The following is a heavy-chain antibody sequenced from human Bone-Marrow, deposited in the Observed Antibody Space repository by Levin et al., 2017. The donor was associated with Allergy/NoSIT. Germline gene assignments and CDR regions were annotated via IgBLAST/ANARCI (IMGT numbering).Heavy chain of an antibody. J-gene: IGHJ6*02. CDR1: GFTFSDYY. V-gene: IGHV3-11*01. D-gene: IGHD2-2*01. Sequence: GGSLRLSCAASGFTFSDYYMSWIRQAPGKGLEWVSYISSSGSTIYYADSVKGRFTISRDNAKNSLYLQMNSLRAEDTAVYYCARAPDYCSSTSCYCRPVDVWGQGTTVTVSS. CDR2: ISSSGSTI. CDR3: ARAPDYCSSTSCYCRPVDV.